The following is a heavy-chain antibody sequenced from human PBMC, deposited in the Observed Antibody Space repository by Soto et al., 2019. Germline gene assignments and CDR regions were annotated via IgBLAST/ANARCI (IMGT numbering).Heavy chain of an antibody. CDR1: GYTFTNYG. V-gene: IGHV1-18*01. CDR3: TREWSGDDHYFYY. J-gene: IGHJ4*02. CDR2: ISAYNGNT. Sequence: QVQLVQSGAEVKKPGASVKVSCKASGYTFTNYGINWGRQAPGQGLEWMGWISAYNGNTNYAQKFQGRVTMTTDTFTSTAYMELRSLRSDDTAVYYCTREWSGDDHYFYYWGQGTLVTVSS. D-gene: IGHD3-3*01.